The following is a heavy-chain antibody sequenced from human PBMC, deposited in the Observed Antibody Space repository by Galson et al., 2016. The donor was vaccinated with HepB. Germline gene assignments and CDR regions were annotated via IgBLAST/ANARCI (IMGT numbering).Heavy chain of an antibody. V-gene: IGHV1-69*08. CDR3: ARINSGDYDFWGGYLFFDY. D-gene: IGHD3-3*01. J-gene: IGHJ4*02. CDR1: GDTFSTYT. Sequence: SCKASGDTFSTYTINWVRQAPGQGLEWMGRIIPIFDTTNYAQKFQDRVTITADKSASTAFMELSSLRSEDTAVYYCARINSGDYDFWGGYLFFDYWGQGTLVTVSP. CDR2: IIPIFDTT.